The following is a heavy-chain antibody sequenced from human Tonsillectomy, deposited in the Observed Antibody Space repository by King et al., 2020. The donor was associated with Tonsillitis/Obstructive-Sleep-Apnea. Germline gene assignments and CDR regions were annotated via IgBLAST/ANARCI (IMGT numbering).Heavy chain of an antibody. J-gene: IGHJ6*03. CDR1: GFTFSNAW. V-gene: IGHV3-15*01. D-gene: IGHD6-6*01. CDR2: IKSKTDGGTT. CDR3: TSDGRSAYMDV. Sequence: VQLVQSGGGLVKPGGSLRLSCAASGFTFSNAWMSWVRQAPGKGLEWVGRIKSKTDGGTTDYAAPVKGRFTISRDDSENTLSLQMNSLKTEDTAVYYCTSDGRSAYMDVWGKGTTVTVSS.